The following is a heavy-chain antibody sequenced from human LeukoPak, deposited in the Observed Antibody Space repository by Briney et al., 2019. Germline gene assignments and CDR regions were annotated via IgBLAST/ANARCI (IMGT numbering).Heavy chain of an antibody. D-gene: IGHD4-11*01. J-gene: IGHJ4*02. V-gene: IGHV3-23*01. Sequence: GGSLRLSCAASGFTFCTYALSWVRQAPGKGVEWVSALSSSGTNAYYADSVKGRFTISRDNSKNTLYLQMNSLRAEDTAVYYCAKDRRPTAVVTYPSDWGQGALVTVSS. CDR3: AKDRRPTAVVTYPSD. CDR1: GFTFCTYA. CDR2: LSSSGTNA.